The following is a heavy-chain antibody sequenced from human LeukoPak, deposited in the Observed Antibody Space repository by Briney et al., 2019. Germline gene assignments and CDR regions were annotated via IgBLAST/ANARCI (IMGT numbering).Heavy chain of an antibody. CDR3: ARGNTYYYDSSGYYYAY. D-gene: IGHD3-22*01. Sequence: PSETLSLTCAVYGGSFSGYYWSWIRQPPGKGLEWIGEISHSGTTNYNPSLKSRVTISVDTSKNQFSLKLSSVTAADTAVYYCARGNTYYYDSSGYYYAYWGQGTVVTVSS. CDR1: GGSFSGYY. CDR2: ISHSGTT. J-gene: IGHJ4*02. V-gene: IGHV4-34*01.